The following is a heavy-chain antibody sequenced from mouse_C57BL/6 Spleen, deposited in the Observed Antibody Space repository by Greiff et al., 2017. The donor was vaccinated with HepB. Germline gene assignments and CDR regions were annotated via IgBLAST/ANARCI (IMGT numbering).Heavy chain of an antibody. J-gene: IGHJ3*01. V-gene: IGHV5-17*01. CDR2: ISSGSSTI. D-gene: IGHD1-1*01. Sequence: EVKVVESGGGLVKPGGSLKLSCAASGFTFSDYGMHWVRQAPEKGLEWVAYISSGSSTIYYADTVKGRFTISRDNAKNTLFLQMTSRRSEDTAMYYCAKGLLSWFAYWGQGTLVTVSA. CDR1: GFTFSDYG. CDR3: AKGLLSWFAY.